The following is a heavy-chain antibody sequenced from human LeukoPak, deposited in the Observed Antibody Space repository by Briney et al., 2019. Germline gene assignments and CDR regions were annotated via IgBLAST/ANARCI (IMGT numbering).Heavy chain of an antibody. CDR2: ISPEDSDT. CDR1: GYRVTDYW. J-gene: IGHJ4*02. Sequence: GESLKISCKGSGYRVTDYWIGWVRQMPGKGLEGRGIISPEDSDTRYTQAFQRHVTIPADESISTAYLQWSSLKASDTALYYCARYRGDYVSLPSPFDYWGRGTLVTASS. V-gene: IGHV5-51*01. D-gene: IGHD4-17*01. CDR3: ARYRGDYVSLPSPFDY.